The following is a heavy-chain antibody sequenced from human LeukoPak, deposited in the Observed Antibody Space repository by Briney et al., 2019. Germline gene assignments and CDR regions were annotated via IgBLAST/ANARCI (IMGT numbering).Heavy chain of an antibody. J-gene: IGHJ4*02. CDR3: AKGRELDYGGNSDYFDY. CDR1: GFTFSSYA. V-gene: IGHV3-23*01. D-gene: IGHD4-23*01. CDR2: ISGSGGST. Sequence: HTGGSLRLSCAASGFTFSSYAMSWVRQAPGKGLEWVSAISGSGGSTYYADSVKGGFTISRDNSKNTLYLQKNSLRAEETAVYYCAKGRELDYGGNSDYFDYWGQGTLVTVSS.